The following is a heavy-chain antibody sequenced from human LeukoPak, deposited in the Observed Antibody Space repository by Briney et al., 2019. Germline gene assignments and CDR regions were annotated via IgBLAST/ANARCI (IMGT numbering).Heavy chain of an antibody. J-gene: IGHJ4*02. D-gene: IGHD3-16*01. CDR2: ISGSGGTT. V-gene: IGHV3-23*01. CDR3: AKRVGGVNNFDY. Sequence: GGSLRLSCAASGFTFSSYAMNWVRQAPGKGLEWVSVISGSGGTTYYADSVKGRFTISRDNSKNMLYLQMNSLRAEDTAVYYCAKRVGGVNNFDYWGQGTLVTVSS. CDR1: GFTFSSYA.